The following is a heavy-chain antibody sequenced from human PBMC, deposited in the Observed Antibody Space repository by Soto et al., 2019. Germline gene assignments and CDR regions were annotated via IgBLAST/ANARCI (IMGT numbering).Heavy chain of an antibody. J-gene: IGHJ4*02. CDR3: ARLLVATLNNGDFDY. V-gene: IGHV5-10-1*01. CDR2: IDPSDSYT. Sequence: GESLKISCKGSGYSFTSYWISWVRQMPGKGLEWMGRIDPSDSYTNYSPSFQGHVTISADKSISTAYLQWSSLKASDTAMYYCARLLVATLNNGDFDYWGQGTLVTVS. CDR1: GYSFTSYW. D-gene: IGHD5-12*01.